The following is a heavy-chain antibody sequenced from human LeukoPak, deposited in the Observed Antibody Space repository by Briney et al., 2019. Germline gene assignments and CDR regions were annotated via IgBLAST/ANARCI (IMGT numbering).Heavy chain of an antibody. CDR1: GFTFDDYA. J-gene: IGHJ4*02. D-gene: IGHD3-22*01. V-gene: IGHV3-66*02. CDR2: IYSGVST. CDR3: ASLDSSGYYFDY. Sequence: PGGSLRLSCAASGFTFDDYAMHWVRQAPGKGLGWVSVIYSGVSTYHADSVKGRFTISRDNSKNTLYLQMNSLRAADTAVYYCASLDSSGYYFDYWGQGTLVTVAS.